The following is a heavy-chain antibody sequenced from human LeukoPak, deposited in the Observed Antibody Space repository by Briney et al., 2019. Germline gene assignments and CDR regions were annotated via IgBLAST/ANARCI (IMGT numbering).Heavy chain of an antibody. CDR1: GGSFSGYY. J-gene: IGHJ4*02. CDR2: INHSGST. Sequence: SETLSLTCAVYGGSFSGYYWSWIRQPPGKGLEWIGEINHSGSTNYNPSLKSRVTISVDTSKNQFSLKLSSVTAADTAVYYCARGYTYSGNEYYFDYWGQGTLVTVSS. V-gene: IGHV4-34*01. CDR3: ARGYTYSGNEYYFDY. D-gene: IGHD5-12*01.